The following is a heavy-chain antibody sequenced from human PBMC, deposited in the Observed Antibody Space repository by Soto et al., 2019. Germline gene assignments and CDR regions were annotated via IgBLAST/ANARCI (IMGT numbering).Heavy chain of an antibody. CDR2: TYHRSKWFH. CDR1: GDSVSSNSGA. D-gene: IGHD5-18*01. J-gene: IGHJ4*01. V-gene: IGHV6-1*01. Sequence: SQTLSLTCAISGDSVSSNSGAWNWIRQSPSRGLEWLGRTYHRSKWFHDYAVSMKGRITITPDTSQNQFSLQLDSVTPDDTAVYYCVGGYSYGSSFDYWGHGTLVTV. CDR3: VGGYSYGSSFDY.